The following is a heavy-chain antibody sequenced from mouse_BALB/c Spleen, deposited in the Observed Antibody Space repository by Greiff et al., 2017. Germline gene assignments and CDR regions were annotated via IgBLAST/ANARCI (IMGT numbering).Heavy chain of an antibody. V-gene: IGHV5-6-4*01. CDR3: TRDMGSGAMDD. Sequence: EVQRVESGGGLVKPGGSLKLSCAASGFTFSSYTMSWVRQTPEKRLEWVATISSGGSSTYYPDSVKGRFTISRDTATNTLYLQLSSLKSEDTAMYYCTRDMGSGAMDDWGQGTSVTVSS. CDR1: GFTFSSYT. D-gene: IGHD1-1*02. CDR2: ISSGGSST. J-gene: IGHJ4*01.